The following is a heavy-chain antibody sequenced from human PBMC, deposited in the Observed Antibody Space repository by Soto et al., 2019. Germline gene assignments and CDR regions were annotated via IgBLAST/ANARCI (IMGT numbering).Heavy chain of an antibody. CDR3: TRHCSSGWDGARFDP. Sequence: EVQLVESGGGLVQPGGSLKLSCAASGFTFSGSAMHWVRQASGKGLEWVGRIRSKANSYATAYAASVKGRFTISRDDSKNTAYLQMNSLKTEDTAVYYCTRHCSSGWDGARFDPWGQGTLVTVSS. V-gene: IGHV3-73*02. J-gene: IGHJ5*02. CDR1: GFTFSGSA. D-gene: IGHD6-19*01. CDR2: IRSKANSYAT.